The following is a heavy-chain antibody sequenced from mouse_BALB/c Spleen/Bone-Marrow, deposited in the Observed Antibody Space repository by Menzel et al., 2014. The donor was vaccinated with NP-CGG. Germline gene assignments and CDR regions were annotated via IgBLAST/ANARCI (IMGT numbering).Heavy chain of an antibody. D-gene: IGHD1-2*01. CDR3: ARLGNYGYHDK. V-gene: IGHV4-2*02. CDR1: GFDFSRYW. CDR2: INPGSSTI. J-gene: IGHJ2*01. Sequence: EVKLLESGGGLVEPGGSPNLACVASGFDFSRYWMSWARQAPGKGQEWIGEINPGSSTINYSPSLKDKFIISRDNAKNTLCLQMSKVRAEDAALYYCARLGNYGYHDKWGQGTTLTVSS.